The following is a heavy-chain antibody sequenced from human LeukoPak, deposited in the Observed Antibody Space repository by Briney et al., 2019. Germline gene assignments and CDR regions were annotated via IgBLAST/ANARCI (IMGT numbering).Heavy chain of an antibody. CDR3: ARMPLKRWLQSYYFDY. V-gene: IGHV4-34*01. D-gene: IGHD5-24*01. Sequence: SETLSLTCAVYGGSFSGYYWSWIRQPPGKGLEWIGEINHSGSTNYNPSLKSRVTISADTSKNQFSLKVSSVTAADTAVYYCARMPLKRWLQSYYFDYWGQGTLVTVSS. CDR1: GGSFSGYY. J-gene: IGHJ4*02. CDR2: INHSGST.